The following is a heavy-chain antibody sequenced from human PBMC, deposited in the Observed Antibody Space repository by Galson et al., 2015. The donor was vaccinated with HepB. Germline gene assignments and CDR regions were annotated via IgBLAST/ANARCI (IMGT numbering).Heavy chain of an antibody. D-gene: IGHD2-15*01. J-gene: IGHJ4*02. V-gene: IGHV1-69*13. CDR2: ILPMFGPS. CDR3: ARDFDSHRGYSSCCSAN. CDR1: GGTFSSPA. Sequence: SVKDSCKASGGTFSSPAISWVPQAPGQGLEWMGGILPMFGPSYHAQKFQGRVTFTADESTTTAYMELSSLRSEDTAVYYGARDFDSHRGYSSCCSANWGPGTLVTVSS.